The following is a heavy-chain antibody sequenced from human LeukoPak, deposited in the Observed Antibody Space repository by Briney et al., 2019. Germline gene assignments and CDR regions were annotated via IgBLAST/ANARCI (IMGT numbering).Heavy chain of an antibody. Sequence: GRSLRLSRAASGFTFDDYAMHWVRQAPGKGLEWVSGLRWNSGSKGCADSVEGRFTISRDNAKNCLYLQMNSLRAEDTALYYCAKDMTTVTTGSKDYWGQGTLVTVSS. CDR1: GFTFDDYA. J-gene: IGHJ4*02. CDR3: AKDMTTVTTGSKDY. D-gene: IGHD4-17*01. V-gene: IGHV3-9*01. CDR2: LRWNSGSK.